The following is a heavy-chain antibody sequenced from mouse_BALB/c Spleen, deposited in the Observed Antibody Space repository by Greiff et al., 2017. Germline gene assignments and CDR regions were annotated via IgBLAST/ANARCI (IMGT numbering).Heavy chain of an antibody. CDR2: ISSGGSYT. CDR1: GFTFSSYT. Sequence: EVMLVESGGGLVKPGGSLKLSCAASGFTFSSYTMSWVRQTPEKRLEWVATISSGGSYTYYPDSVKGRFTISRDNAKNTLYLQMSSLKSEDTAMYYCTREKDSLDYWGQGTTLTVSS. CDR3: TREKDSLDY. J-gene: IGHJ2*01. V-gene: IGHV5-6-4*01.